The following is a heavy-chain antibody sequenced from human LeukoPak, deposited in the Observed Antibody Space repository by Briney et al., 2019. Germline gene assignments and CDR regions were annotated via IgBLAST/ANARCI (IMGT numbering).Heavy chain of an antibody. CDR1: GYTFTGYY. V-gene: IGHV1-2*02. CDR2: INPNSGGT. D-gene: IGHD6-13*01. Sequence: GASVKVSCKASGYTFTGYYMHWVRQAPGRGLEWMGWINPNSGGTNYAQKFQGRVTMTRDTSISTAYMELSRLRSDDTAVYYCAREYSSSWSRWGQGTLVTVSS. J-gene: IGHJ4*02. CDR3: AREYSSSWSR.